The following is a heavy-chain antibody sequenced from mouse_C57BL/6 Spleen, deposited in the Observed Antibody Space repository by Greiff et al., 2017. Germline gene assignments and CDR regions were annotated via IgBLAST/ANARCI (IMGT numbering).Heavy chain of an antibody. J-gene: IGHJ4*01. D-gene: IGHD3-3*01. V-gene: IGHV1-62-2*01. CDR2: FYPGSGSI. CDR3: ARHEEADYAMDY. Sequence: VQRVESGAELVKPGASVKLSCKASGYTFTEYTIHWVKQRSGQGLEWIGWFYPGSGSIKYNEKFKDKATLTADKSSSTVYMELSRLTSEDSAVYFCARHEEADYAMDYWGQGTSVTVSS. CDR1: GYTFTEYT.